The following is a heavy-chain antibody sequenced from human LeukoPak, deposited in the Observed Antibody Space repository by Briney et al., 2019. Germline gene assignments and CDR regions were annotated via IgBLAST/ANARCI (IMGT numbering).Heavy chain of an antibody. CDR1: GYSISSGYY. CDR3: ARVPPHYYGSGSYYRRNGLFDY. V-gene: IGHV4-38-2*02. Sequence: SQTLSLTCTVSGYSISSGYYWGCIRQPPGKGLEWVGSMYHSGSTYYSPSLKSRVTMSVETSKNHFSLKMSSVTAADTAVYYCARVPPHYYGSGSYYRRNGLFDYWGQGTLVTVSS. D-gene: IGHD3-10*01. J-gene: IGHJ4*02. CDR2: MYHSGST.